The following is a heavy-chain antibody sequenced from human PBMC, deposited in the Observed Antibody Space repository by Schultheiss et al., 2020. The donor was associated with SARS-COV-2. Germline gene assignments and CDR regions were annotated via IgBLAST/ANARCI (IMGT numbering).Heavy chain of an antibody. V-gene: IGHV3-23*01. J-gene: IGHJ4*02. CDR3: ARTRYYVFNS. Sequence: GGSLRLSCAASGFTFTNYAMSWVRQAPGKGPEWVSIISASGTGPMYADSVQGRFTISRDNSKNTLFLQMNSLRADDTAVYLCARTRYYVFNSWGQGTRVTV. CDR2: ISASGTGP. CDR1: GFTFTNYA. D-gene: IGHD3/OR15-3a*01.